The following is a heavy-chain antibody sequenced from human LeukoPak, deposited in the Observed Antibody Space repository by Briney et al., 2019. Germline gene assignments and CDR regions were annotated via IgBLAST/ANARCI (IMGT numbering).Heavy chain of an antibody. CDR3: ATIGASSSWYGGDY. D-gene: IGHD6-13*01. Sequence: SETLSLTCAVYGGSFSGYYWSWIRQPPGKGLEWIGEINHSGSTNYNPSLKSRVTISVDTSKNQFSLKLNSVTAADTAVYYCATIGASSSWYGGDYWGQGTLVTVSS. CDR1: GGSFSGYY. V-gene: IGHV4-34*01. CDR2: INHSGST. J-gene: IGHJ4*02.